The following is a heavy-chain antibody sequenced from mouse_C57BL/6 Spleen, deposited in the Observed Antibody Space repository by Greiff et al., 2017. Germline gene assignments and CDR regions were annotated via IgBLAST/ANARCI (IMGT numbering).Heavy chain of an antibody. J-gene: IGHJ1*03. CDR2: INPSNGGT. CDR3: ARGDYDDWYFDV. CDR1: GYTFTSYW. V-gene: IGHV1-53*01. D-gene: IGHD2-4*01. Sequence: QVQLKQPGTELVKPGASVKLSCKASGYTFTSYWMHWVKQRPGQGLEWIGNINPSNGGTNYNEKFKSKATLTVDKSSSTAYMQLSSLTSEDSAVYYCARGDYDDWYFDVWGTGTTVTVSS.